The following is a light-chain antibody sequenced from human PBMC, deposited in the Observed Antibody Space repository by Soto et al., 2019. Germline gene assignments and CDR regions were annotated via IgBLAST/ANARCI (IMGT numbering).Light chain of an antibody. J-gene: IGLJ1*01. CDR2: QSN. Sequence: QSALTQPPSVSAAPGQKVTISCSGSTSNIGNNYVSWFQQLPGTAPKLIIYQSNRRPSGIPDRFSGSKSGTSATPGITGLQTGDEADYYCGSWDHSVSGFVFGTGTKVTVL. CDR3: GSWDHSVSGFV. CDR1: TSNIGNNY. V-gene: IGLV1-51*02.